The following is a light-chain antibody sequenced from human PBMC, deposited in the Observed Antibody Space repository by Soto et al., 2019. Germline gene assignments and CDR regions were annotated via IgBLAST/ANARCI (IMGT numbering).Light chain of an antibody. V-gene: IGKV3-20*01. Sequence: EMVMTQSPATLSVSPGERATLSCRASQSVASSYLAWYQQKPGRAPRLLFYSASSRATGIPDRFSGSGSGTDFTLTISRLEPEDFAVYYCHHFGSLPETFGQGTNVE. J-gene: IGKJ1*01. CDR3: HHFGSLPET. CDR2: SAS. CDR1: QSVASSY.